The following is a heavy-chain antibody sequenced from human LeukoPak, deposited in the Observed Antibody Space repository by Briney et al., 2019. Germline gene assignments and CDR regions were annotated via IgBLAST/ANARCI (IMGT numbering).Heavy chain of an antibody. CDR3: AKVFRSSSWYHYYYGMDV. Sequence: GGSLRLSCAASGFTFDDYAMHWVRQAPGKGLEWVSPISGDGGSTYYADSVKGRFTISRDNSKNSLYLQMNSLRTEDTALYYCAKVFRSSSWYHYYYGMDVWGQGTTITVSS. V-gene: IGHV3-43*02. D-gene: IGHD6-13*01. J-gene: IGHJ6*02. CDR1: GFTFDDYA. CDR2: ISGDGGST.